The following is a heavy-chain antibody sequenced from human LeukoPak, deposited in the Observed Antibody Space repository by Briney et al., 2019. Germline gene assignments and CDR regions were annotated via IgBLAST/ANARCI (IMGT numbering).Heavy chain of an antibody. D-gene: IGHD5-18*01. Sequence: ASVKVSCKASGGTFSSYAISWVRQAPGQGLEWMGWINPNSGGTNYAQKFQGRVTMTRDTSISTAYMELSRLRSDDTAVYYCARDLTAMGKDWGQGTLVTVSS. CDR1: GGTFSSYA. CDR3: ARDLTAMGKD. V-gene: IGHV1-2*02. CDR2: INPNSGGT. J-gene: IGHJ4*02.